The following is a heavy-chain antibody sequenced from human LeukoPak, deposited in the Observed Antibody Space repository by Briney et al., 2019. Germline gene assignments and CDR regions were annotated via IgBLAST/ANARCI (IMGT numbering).Heavy chain of an antibody. J-gene: IGHJ6*03. CDR1: GFAFSSYG. V-gene: IGHV3-30*02. D-gene: IGHD2-15*01. CDR2: IRYDGSNK. Sequence: GGSLRLSCAASGFAFSSYGMHWVRQAPGKGLEWVAFIRYDGSNKYYADSVKGRFTISRDNSKNTLYLQMNSLRAEDTAVYYCARVDLCSGGNCYSHFYMDVWGKGTTVTVSS. CDR3: ARVDLCSGGNCYSHFYMDV.